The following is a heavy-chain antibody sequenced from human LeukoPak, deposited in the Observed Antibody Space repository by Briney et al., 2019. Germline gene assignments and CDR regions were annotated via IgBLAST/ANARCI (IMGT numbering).Heavy chain of an antibody. V-gene: IGHV3-23*01. CDR2: ISGGGGNT. CDR1: GFTFSSYA. CDR3: AKEHDFWSGYDGYDI. J-gene: IGHJ3*02. D-gene: IGHD3-3*01. Sequence: GGSLRLSCAASGFTFSSYAVNWVRQAPGKGLEWVSGISGGGGNTYYADSVKGRFIISRDNSKNTEYMQMNSLRVEDTAVYYCAKEHDFWSGYDGYDIWGQGTMVTVSS.